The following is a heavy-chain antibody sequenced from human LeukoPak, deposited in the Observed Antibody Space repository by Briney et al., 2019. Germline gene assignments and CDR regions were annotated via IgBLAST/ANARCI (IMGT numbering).Heavy chain of an antibody. Sequence: AASVKVSCKASRGTFSSYAISWVRQAPGQGLEWMGWMNPNSGNTGYAQKFQGRVTMIRNTSISTAYMELSSLRSEDTAVYYCARGGYYDRFDYWGQGTLVTVSS. CDR2: MNPNSGNT. J-gene: IGHJ4*02. CDR3: ARGGYYDRFDY. D-gene: IGHD3-22*01. V-gene: IGHV1-8*02. CDR1: RGTFSSYA.